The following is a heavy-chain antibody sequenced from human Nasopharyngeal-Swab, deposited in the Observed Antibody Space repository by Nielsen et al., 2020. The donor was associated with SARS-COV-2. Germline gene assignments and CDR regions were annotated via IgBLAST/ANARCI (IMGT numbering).Heavy chain of an antibody. V-gene: IGHV3-30*03. CDR3: ARELRRLRNWFDP. Sequence: LSLTCAASGFTFSSYGMHWVRQAPGKGLEWVAVISYDGSNKYYADSVKGRFTISRDNSKNTLYLQMNSLRAEDTAVYYCARELRRLRNWFDPWGQGTLVTVSS. CDR1: GFTFSSYG. J-gene: IGHJ5*02. D-gene: IGHD1-7*01. CDR2: ISYDGSNK.